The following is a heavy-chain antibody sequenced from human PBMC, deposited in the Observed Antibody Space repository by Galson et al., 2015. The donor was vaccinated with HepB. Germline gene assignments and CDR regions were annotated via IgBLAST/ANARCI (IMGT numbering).Heavy chain of an antibody. J-gene: IGHJ6*02. D-gene: IGHD6-6*01. Sequence: SLRLSCAASGFTFSSYAMHWVRQAPGKGLEYVSAISSNGGSTDYADSVRGRFTISRDNSKNTLYLQMSSLRAEDTAVYYCVKDEYSSSSHYYYGMDVWGQGTTVTVSS. CDR2: ISSNGGST. CDR3: VKDEYSSSSHYYYGMDV. V-gene: IGHV3-64D*06. CDR1: GFTFSSYA.